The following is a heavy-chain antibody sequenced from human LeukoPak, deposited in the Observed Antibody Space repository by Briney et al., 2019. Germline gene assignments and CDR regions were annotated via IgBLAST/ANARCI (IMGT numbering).Heavy chain of an antibody. Sequence: GGSLRLYCAASGFTFSDYYMSWIRQAPGKGLEWVSYIDIISTYTNYADSVKGRFTISRDNAKNSLYLQMNSLRAEDTAVYYCGTIAAAENYWGQGTLVTVSS. V-gene: IGHV3-11*03. J-gene: IGHJ4*02. D-gene: IGHD6-13*01. CDR1: GFTFSDYY. CDR2: IDIISTYT. CDR3: GTIAAAENY.